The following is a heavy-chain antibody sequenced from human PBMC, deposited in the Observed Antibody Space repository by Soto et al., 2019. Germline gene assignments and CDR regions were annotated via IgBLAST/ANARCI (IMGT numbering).Heavy chain of an antibody. Sequence: GASVKVSCKTSGYTFSNYGITWVRQAPGQPLEWLGWISLYSDGTNYAQKFQGRVSMTTDTSTTTAYMELRSLRSDDTAVYYCETVVQGAEAWFGPWGQGTLVTVSS. D-gene: IGHD2-2*01. CDR2: ISLYSDGT. CDR1: GYTFSNYG. CDR3: ETVVQGAEAWFGP. V-gene: IGHV1-18*01. J-gene: IGHJ5*02.